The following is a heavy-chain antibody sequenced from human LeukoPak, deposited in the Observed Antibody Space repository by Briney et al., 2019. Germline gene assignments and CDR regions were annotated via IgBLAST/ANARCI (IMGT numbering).Heavy chain of an antibody. CDR3: AKDQSGSENYFDY. D-gene: IGHD5-12*01. CDR2: IRSDGIK. Sequence: GGSLRLSCAVSGFTFSSYGMHWVRQAPGKGLEWVTFIRSDGIKYYADFVKGRFTISRDNSKNTLYLQMDSLRPEDTAAYYCAKDQSGSENYFDYWSQGTLVTVSS. CDR1: GFTFSSYG. J-gene: IGHJ4*02. V-gene: IGHV3-30*02.